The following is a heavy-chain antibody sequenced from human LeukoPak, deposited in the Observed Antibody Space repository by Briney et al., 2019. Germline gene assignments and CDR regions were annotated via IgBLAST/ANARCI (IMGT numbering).Heavy chain of an antibody. CDR3: AKDGAGSQSYCSSTSCYVDY. D-gene: IGHD2-2*01. Sequence: SGGSLRLSCAASGFTFSSYAMSWVRQAPGKGLEWVSSISGSGGRTYYADSVKGRFTISRDNSKNTLYLQMNSLRAEDTAVYYCAKDGAGSQSYCSSTSCYVDYWGQGTLVTVSS. CDR1: GFTFSSYA. CDR2: ISGSGGRT. J-gene: IGHJ4*02. V-gene: IGHV3-23*01.